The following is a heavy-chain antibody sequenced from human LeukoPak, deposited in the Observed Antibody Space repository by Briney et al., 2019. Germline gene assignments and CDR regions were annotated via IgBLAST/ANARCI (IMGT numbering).Heavy chain of an antibody. V-gene: IGHV3-48*01. CDR3: ARDSRQWLVYDP. D-gene: IGHD6-19*01. CDR2: ISSSSSTI. Sequence: PGGSLRLSCAASGFTFSSYSMNWVRQAPGKGLEWVSYISSSSSTINYADSAKGRFTISRDNAKKSLYLQMNSLRAEDTAVYYCARDSRQWLVYDPWGQVTLVTVSS. J-gene: IGHJ5*02. CDR1: GFTFSSYS.